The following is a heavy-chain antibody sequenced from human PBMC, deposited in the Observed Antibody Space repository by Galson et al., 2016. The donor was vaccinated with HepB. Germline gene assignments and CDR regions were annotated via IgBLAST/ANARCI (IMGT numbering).Heavy chain of an antibody. CDR3: ARHHYGSGTYHN. CDR2: LYSGGRT. Sequence: SLRLSCAASGFTITSSFMSWVRQTPGKRLEWVSVLYSGGRTNYADFVKGRFTISRDNPKNTLYLQMNSLRAEDTAVYYYARHHYGSGTYHNWGQGALVTVSS. J-gene: IGHJ4*02. D-gene: IGHD3-10*01. CDR1: GFTITSSF. V-gene: IGHV3-66*04.